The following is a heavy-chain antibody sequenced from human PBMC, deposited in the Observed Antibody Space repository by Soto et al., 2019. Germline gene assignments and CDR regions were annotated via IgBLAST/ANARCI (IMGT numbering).Heavy chain of an antibody. V-gene: IGHV1-2*04. CDR2: INPNSGGT. J-gene: IGHJ6*02. CDR3: ARDPHGDYRDPHYYYWHSYGMDV. D-gene: IGHD4-17*01. Sequence: ASVKVACKASGYTFTGYYMHWVRQAPGQGLEWMGWINPNSGGTNYAQKFQGWVTMTRDTSISTAYMELSRLRSDDTAVYYCARDPHGDYRDPHYYYWHSYGMDVWGQGTTVTVSS. CDR1: GYTFTGYY.